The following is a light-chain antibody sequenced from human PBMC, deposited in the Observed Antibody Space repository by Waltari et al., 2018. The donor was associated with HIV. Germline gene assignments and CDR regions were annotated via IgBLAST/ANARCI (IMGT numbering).Light chain of an antibody. CDR1: TSDIGVYNY. J-gene: IGLJ3*02. Sequence: QSALTQPASVSGSPGQSITISCTGTTSDIGVYNYVAWFQHHPADAPKRIILEVSNRPSGVSTRFSGSKSGNTASLTVSGLQPEDEADYYCSSYTNKYTWVFGGGTKLTVL. CDR2: EVS. CDR3: SSYTNKYTWV. V-gene: IGLV2-14*01.